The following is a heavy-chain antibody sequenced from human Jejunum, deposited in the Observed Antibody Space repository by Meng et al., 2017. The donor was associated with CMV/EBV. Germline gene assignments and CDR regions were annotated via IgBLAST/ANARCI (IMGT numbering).Heavy chain of an antibody. V-gene: IGHV3-23*01. CDR2: ISYSGDGT. D-gene: IGHD3-9*01. Sequence: EVQLLESXGGLVQPGXSLRLSCTASGFTLSTYGMSWVRQAPGKGLEWVSAISYSGDGTYYADSVKGRFTISRDNSKNTLYLQMNSLRAEDTAIYYCAKDSPILTVWGQGTLVTVSS. CDR3: AKDSPILTV. CDR1: GFTLSTYG. J-gene: IGHJ4*02.